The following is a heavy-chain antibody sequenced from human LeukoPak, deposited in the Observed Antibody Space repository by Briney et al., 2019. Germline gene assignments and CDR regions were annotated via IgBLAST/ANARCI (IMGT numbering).Heavy chain of an antibody. V-gene: IGHV4-4*07. CDR2: IYTSGST. CDR1: GGSISSYY. CDR3: ARAPPDVLLWFGESEGAFDI. D-gene: IGHD3-10*01. Sequence: PSETLSLTCTVSGGSISSYYWSWIRQPAGKGLEWIGRIYTSGSTNYNPSLTSRVTMSVDTSKNQFSLKLSSVTAADTAVYYCARAPPDVLLWFGESEGAFDIWGQGTMVTVSS. J-gene: IGHJ3*02.